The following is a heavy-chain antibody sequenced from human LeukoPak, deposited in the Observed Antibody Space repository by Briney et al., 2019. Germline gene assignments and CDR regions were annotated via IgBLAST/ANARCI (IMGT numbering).Heavy chain of an antibody. J-gene: IGHJ4*02. CDR3: ARGFGSYYFDY. Sequence: GASVKVSCKASGGTFSGYAISWVRQAPGQGLEWMGGIIPIFGTANYAQKFQGRVTITTDESTSTAYMELSSLRSEDTAVYYCARGFGSYYFDYWGQGTLVTVSS. D-gene: IGHD1-26*01. CDR1: GGTFSGYA. V-gene: IGHV1-69*05. CDR2: IIPIFGTA.